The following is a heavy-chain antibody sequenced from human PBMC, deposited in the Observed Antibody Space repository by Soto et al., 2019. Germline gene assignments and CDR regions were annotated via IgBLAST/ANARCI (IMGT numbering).Heavy chain of an antibody. V-gene: IGHV3-23*01. CDR1: GFTFRSYA. CDR3: AKGSSGWYQIDY. Sequence: PGGSLRLSCAASGFTFRSYAMSWVRQAPGKGLEWVSAISGSGGSTYYADSVKGRFTISRDNSKNTLYLQMNSLRAEDTAVYYCAKGSSGWYQIDYWGQGTLVTVSS. J-gene: IGHJ4*02. CDR2: ISGSGGST. D-gene: IGHD6-19*01.